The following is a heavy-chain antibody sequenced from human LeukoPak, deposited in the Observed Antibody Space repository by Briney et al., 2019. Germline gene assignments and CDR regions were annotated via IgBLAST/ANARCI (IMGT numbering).Heavy chain of an antibody. CDR1: GYTFTGYY. Sequence: ASVKVSCKASGYTFTGYYMHWVRQAPGQGLEWMGWINPNSGGTNYAQKLQGRVTMTTDTSTSTAYMELRSLTSDDTAVYYCARHSGSELFFDYWGQGTLVTVSS. J-gene: IGHJ4*02. V-gene: IGHV1-2*02. CDR3: ARHSGSELFFDY. D-gene: IGHD1-26*01. CDR2: INPNSGGT.